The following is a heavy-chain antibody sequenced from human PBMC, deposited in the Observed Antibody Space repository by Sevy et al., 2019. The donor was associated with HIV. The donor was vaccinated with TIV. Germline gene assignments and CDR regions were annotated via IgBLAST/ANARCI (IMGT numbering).Heavy chain of an antibody. V-gene: IGHV4-30-4*01. CDR2: IYYSGST. CDR3: ARKEPSLNSGYYGMDV. D-gene: IGHD1-26*01. J-gene: IGHJ6*02. Sequence: SETLSLTCTVSGGSISSGDYYWSWIRQPPGKGLEWIGYIYYSGSTYYNPSLKSRVTISVDTSKNQFSLKLSSVTAADTAVYYCARKEPSLNSGYYGMDVWGQGTTVTVSS. CDR1: GGSISSGDYY.